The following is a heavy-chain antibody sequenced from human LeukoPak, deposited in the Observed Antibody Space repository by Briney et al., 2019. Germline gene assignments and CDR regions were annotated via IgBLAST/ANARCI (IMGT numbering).Heavy chain of an antibody. CDR2: ISYDGSNK. J-gene: IGHJ4*02. V-gene: IGHV3-30-3*01. CDR3: GRDIDY. Sequence: GGSLRLSCAASGFTFSSYAMHWVRQAPGKGLEWVAVISYDGSNKYYADSVKGRFTISRDNSKNTLYLQMNSLRAEDTAVYYCGRDIDYRGQGTLVTVSS. CDR1: GFTFSSYA.